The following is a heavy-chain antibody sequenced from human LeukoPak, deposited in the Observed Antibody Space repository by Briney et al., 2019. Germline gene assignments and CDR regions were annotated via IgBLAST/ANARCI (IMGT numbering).Heavy chain of an antibody. D-gene: IGHD5-18*01. CDR2: ISWNSGSI. CDR3: AKGGGYSYGHGIYFDY. Sequence: GGSLRLSCAASGFTFDDYAMHWVRQAPGKGLEWVSGISWNSGSIGYADSVKGRFTISSDNAKNSLYLQMNSLRAEDTALYYCAKGGGYSYGHGIYFDYWGQGTLVTVSS. CDR1: GFTFDDYA. J-gene: IGHJ4*02. V-gene: IGHV3-9*01.